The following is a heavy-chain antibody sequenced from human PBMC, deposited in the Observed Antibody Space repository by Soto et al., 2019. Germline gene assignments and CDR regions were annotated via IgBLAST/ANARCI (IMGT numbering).Heavy chain of an antibody. D-gene: IGHD4-17*01. CDR3: ARFNDYGDYALDP. V-gene: IGHV4-31*03. J-gene: IGHJ5*02. CDR2: IYYSGST. Sequence: LSLTCTVSGGSISSGGYYWSWIRQHPGKGLEWIGYIYYSGSTYYNPSLKSRVTISVDTSKNQFSLKLSSVTAADTAVYYCARFNDYGDYALDPWGQGTLVTVSS. CDR1: GGSISSGGYY.